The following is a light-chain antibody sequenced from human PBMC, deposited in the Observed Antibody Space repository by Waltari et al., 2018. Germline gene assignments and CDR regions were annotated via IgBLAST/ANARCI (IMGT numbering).Light chain of an antibody. V-gene: IGLV3-25*03. CDR3: QSAHSNGSDVV. Sequence: SYELTQPPSVSVSPGQTASITCPGDALSKQFGYWNHQKSGRAPVLMIYTDSGRPSGIPGRFSGSSSGTTVTLTISAVQPEDEADYYCQSAHSNGSDVVFGGGTKLTVL. CDR1: ALSKQF. J-gene: IGLJ2*01. CDR2: TDS.